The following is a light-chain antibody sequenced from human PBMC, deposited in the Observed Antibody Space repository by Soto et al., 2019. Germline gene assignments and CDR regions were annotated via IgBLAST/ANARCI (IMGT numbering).Light chain of an antibody. CDR3: QTWDTGARVV. V-gene: IGLV4-69*01. J-gene: IGLJ2*01. Sequence: QPVLTQSPAASASLGASVKLTCTLSSGHSSYAIAWHQQQPEKAPRYLMKLSSDGSHSKGDGIPDRFSGSSSGAERYLTISSLQSEVEADYYCQTWDTGARVVFGGGTKLTVL. CDR1: SGHSSYA. CDR2: LSSDGSH.